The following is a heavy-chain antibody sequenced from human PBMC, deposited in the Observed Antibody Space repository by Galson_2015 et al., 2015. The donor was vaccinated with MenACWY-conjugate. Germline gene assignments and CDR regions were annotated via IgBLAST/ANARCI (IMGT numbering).Heavy chain of an antibody. CDR2: ISPIDSKT. J-gene: IGHJ6*02. CDR3: ARPPPGGRGMDV. V-gene: IGHV5-51*01. CDR1: GYNFITYW. D-gene: IGHD1-26*01. Sequence: SGAEVKKPGESLTISCKASGYNFITYWIGWVRQVPGKGLEWVGLISPIDSKTRYSPAFEGRVTISADNSITTAYLQWNSLQASDTAMYYCARPPPGGRGMDVWGQGTTVTVSS.